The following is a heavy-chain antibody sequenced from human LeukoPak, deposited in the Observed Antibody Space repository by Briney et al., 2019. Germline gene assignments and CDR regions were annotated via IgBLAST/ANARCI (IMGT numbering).Heavy chain of an antibody. V-gene: IGHV3-21*01. J-gene: IGHJ4*02. CDR2: ISSSSSYI. Sequence: PGGSLRLSCAASGFTFSSYSMNWVRQAPGKGLEWVSSISSSSSYIYYADSVKGRFTISRDNAKNSLYLQMNSLRAEDTAVYYCARDLGWHVIVGTTGFDYWGQGTLVTVSS. CDR3: ARDLGWHVIVGTTGFDY. CDR1: GFTFSSYS. D-gene: IGHD1-26*01.